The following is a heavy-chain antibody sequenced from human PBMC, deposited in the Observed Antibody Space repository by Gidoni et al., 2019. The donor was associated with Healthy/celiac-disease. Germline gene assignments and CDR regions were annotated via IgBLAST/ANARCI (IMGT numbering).Heavy chain of an antibody. D-gene: IGHD6-13*01. CDR1: GGTFSSYA. V-gene: IGHV1-69*06. Sequence: QVQLVQSGAEVKKPGSSVEVSGKASGGTFSSYAISWVRKAPGQGLEWLGGIIPIFGTANYAQKFQGRVTITADKSPSTAYMELSSLRSEDTAVYYCARISPDSSSWYYWGQGTLVTVSS. CDR2: IIPIFGTA. J-gene: IGHJ4*02. CDR3: ARISPDSSSWYY.